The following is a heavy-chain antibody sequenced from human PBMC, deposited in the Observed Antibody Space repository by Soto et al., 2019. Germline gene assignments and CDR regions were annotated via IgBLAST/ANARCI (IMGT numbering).Heavy chain of an antibody. CDR1: GGSISSGGYY. CDR3: AFGSGSFFAFDL. CDR2: IYYSGST. V-gene: IGHV4-31*03. Sequence: PSETLSLTCTVSGGSISSGGYYWSWIRQHPGKGLEWIGYIYYSGSTYYNPSLKSRLTISVDTSKNQFALKLSSVTAADTAVYFCAFGSGSFFAFDLWGQGTLVTVSS. D-gene: IGHD3-10*01. J-gene: IGHJ3*01.